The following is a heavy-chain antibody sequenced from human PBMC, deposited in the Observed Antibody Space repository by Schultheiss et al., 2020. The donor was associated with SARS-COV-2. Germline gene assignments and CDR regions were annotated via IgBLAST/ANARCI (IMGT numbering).Heavy chain of an antibody. CDR2: VNHSGST. Sequence: SETLSLTCTVSGGSVSSDSYYWSWIRQPPGKGLEWIGEIEWIGEVNHSGSTNYNPSLKSRVTISVDKSKNQFSLKLSSVTAADTAVYYCAGIYINSWYSIDYWGQGTLVTVSS. CDR3: AGIYINSWYSIDY. D-gene: IGHD6-13*01. J-gene: IGHJ4*02. CDR1: GGSVSSDSYY. V-gene: IGHV4-61*05.